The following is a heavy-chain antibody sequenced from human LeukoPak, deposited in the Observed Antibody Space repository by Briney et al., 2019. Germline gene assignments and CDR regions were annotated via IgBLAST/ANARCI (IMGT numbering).Heavy chain of an antibody. Sequence: PGGSLRLSCAVSGFMFSNWWMAWVRQAPGKGLEWVASIKQDGTEKFYVDYVKGRFTTSRDNTKNSLYLQMNSLRAEDTAVYYCARESHSNYDYWGQGTLVTVSS. CDR1: GFMFSNWW. J-gene: IGHJ4*02. CDR2: IKQDGTEK. CDR3: ARESHSNYDY. V-gene: IGHV3-7*01. D-gene: IGHD4-11*01.